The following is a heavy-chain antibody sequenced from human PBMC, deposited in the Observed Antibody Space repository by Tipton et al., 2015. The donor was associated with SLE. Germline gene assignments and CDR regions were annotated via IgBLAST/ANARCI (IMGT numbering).Heavy chain of an antibody. D-gene: IGHD5-18*01. CDR1: GYSLTGYG. CDR3: AREIKDTGMLIDY. V-gene: IGHV1-18*01. J-gene: IGHJ4*02. Sequence: QLVQSGAEVKKPGASVKVSCKASGYSLTGYGISWVRQAPGHGLEWMGWISAFNGNTRYAQGFQGRAAMTTDTSTSTAYMELTTLRSDDTAVYYCAREIKDTGMLIDYWGQGTLLTVST. CDR2: ISAFNGNT.